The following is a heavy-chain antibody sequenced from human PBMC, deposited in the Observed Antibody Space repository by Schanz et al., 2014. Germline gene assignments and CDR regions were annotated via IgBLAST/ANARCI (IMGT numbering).Heavy chain of an antibody. CDR1: GFTFRGHA. V-gene: IGHV3-30*04. CDR3: AKQFLSYYFYGMDV. D-gene: IGHD4-4*01. Sequence: QVQLVESGGGVVQPGTSLRLSCAASGFTFRGHAMHWVRQAPGQGLEKVAVTSTDGTKTYYAASVRGRFTISRDNSKNTVYLQMDSLRPEDTAVYYCAKQFLSYYFYGMDVWGQGTTVSVSS. CDR2: TSTDGTKT. J-gene: IGHJ6*02.